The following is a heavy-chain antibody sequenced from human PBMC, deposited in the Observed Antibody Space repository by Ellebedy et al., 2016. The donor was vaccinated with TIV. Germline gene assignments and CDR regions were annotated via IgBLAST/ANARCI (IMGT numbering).Heavy chain of an antibody. J-gene: IGHJ4*02. D-gene: IGHD3-16*01. CDR2: IYYSGST. CDR1: GGSISSSSYY. Sequence: SETLSLXXTVSGGSISSSSYYWGWIRQPPGKGLEWIGSIYYSGSTYYNPSLKSRVTISVDTSKNQISLKLSSVTAADTAVYYCAAIQGGADYWGQGTLVTVSS. CDR3: AAIQGGADY. V-gene: IGHV4-39*01.